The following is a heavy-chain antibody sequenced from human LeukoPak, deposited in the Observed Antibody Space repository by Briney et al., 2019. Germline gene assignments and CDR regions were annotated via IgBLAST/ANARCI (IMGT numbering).Heavy chain of an antibody. V-gene: IGHV4-59*11. J-gene: IGHJ3*02. D-gene: IGHD3-9*01. CDR3: ASFDGSRGAFDI. CDR2: MYDSGST. CDR1: GGSISSHY. Sequence: SETLSLTCTVSGGSISSHYWSWIRQPPGKGLEWIGYMYDSGSTNYNPSLKSRVTISVDTSKNQFSLKLSSVTAADTAVYYCASFDGSRGAFDIWGQGTMVTVSS.